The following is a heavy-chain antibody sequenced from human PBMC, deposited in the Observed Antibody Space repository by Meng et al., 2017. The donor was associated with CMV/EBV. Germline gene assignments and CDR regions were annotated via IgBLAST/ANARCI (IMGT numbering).Heavy chain of an antibody. CDR3: ARDGGGYCSSTSCQDPYYYYGMDV. V-gene: IGHV1-8*03. CDR2: MNPNSGNT. D-gene: IGHD2-2*01. CDR1: GYTFTSYG. Sequence: ASVKVSCKASGYTFTSYGINWVRQATGQGLEWMGWMNPNSGNTGYAQKFQGRVTITRNTSISTAYMELSSLRSEDTAVYYCARDGGGYCSSTSCQDPYYYYGMDVWGQGTTVTVSS. J-gene: IGHJ6*02.